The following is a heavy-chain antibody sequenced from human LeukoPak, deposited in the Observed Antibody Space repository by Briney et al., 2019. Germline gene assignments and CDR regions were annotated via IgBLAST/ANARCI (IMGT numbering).Heavy chain of an antibody. CDR2: ISGSGGST. V-gene: IGHV3-23*01. CDR1: GFTFSSYA. J-gene: IGHJ4*02. D-gene: IGHD6-13*01. CDR3: AKGYSSSWYGADY. Sequence: GGSLRLSCAASGFTFSSYAMSWVRQAPGKGLEWVSAISGSGGSTYYADSVKGRFTISRDNSKNTLYLQMNSLRAEDTAVYYCAKGYSSSWYGADYWGQETLVTVSS.